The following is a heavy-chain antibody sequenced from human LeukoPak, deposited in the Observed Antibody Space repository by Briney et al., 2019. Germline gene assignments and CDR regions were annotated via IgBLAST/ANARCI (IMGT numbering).Heavy chain of an antibody. CDR3: ARDVSRGYLRPLDV. CDR2: IWYDGRNK. Sequence: PGRSLRLSCAASGFTFSNYDMHWVRRAPDKGLEWVAVIWYDGRNKYYADSVKGRFTISRDISKNTLNLRMNSLRVEDTAVYYCARDVSRGYLRPLDVWGQGTTVTVSS. CDR1: GFTFSNYD. V-gene: IGHV3-33*01. J-gene: IGHJ6*02. D-gene: IGHD5-18*01.